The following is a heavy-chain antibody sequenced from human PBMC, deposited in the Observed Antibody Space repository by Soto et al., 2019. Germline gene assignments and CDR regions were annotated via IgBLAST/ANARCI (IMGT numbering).Heavy chain of an antibody. CDR1: GYTFTSYD. D-gene: IGHD3-3*01. CDR2: MNPNSGNT. Sequence: ASVKVSCKASGYTFTSYDSNWVRQATGQGLEWMGWMNPNSGNTGYAQKFQGRVTMTRNTSISTAYMELSSLRSEDTAVYYCARGKRVVYDFWSGYYYYYYMDVWGKGTTVTVSS. J-gene: IGHJ6*03. CDR3: ARGKRVVYDFWSGYYYYYYMDV. V-gene: IGHV1-8*01.